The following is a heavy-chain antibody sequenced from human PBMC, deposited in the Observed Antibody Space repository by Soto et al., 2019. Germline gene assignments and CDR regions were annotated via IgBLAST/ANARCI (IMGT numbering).Heavy chain of an antibody. CDR1: GFTFTSYA. CDR2: VSSGGST. V-gene: IGHV3-23*01. J-gene: IGHJ4*02. D-gene: IGHD2-15*01. CDR3: AKRRGAGGHFDY. Sequence: GGSLRLSCAASGFTFTSYAMGWVRQAPGKGLEWVSVVSSGGSTYYADSVTGRFTVSRDNSKNTLSLQMNSLRAEDTAVYYCAKRRGAGGHFDYWGQGALVTVST.